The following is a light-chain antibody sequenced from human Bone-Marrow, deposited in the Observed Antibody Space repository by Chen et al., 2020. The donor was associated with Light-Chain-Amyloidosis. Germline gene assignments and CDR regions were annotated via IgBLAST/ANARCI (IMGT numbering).Light chain of an antibody. CDR1: SSDIGGDNH. CDR2: EVT. V-gene: IGLV2-14*01. Sequence: QSALTQPASVSGSPGQSITISCTGTSSDIGGDNHVSWYQQHPDKAPKLMIYEVTNRPSWVPDRFSGSKSDNTATLTSSGLQTEDEADYCCSSYTSTNPLVFGGGTRVTVL. J-gene: IGLJ1*01. CDR3: SSYTSTNPLV.